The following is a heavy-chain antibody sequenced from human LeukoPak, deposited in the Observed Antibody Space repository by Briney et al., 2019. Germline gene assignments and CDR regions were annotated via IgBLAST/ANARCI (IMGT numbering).Heavy chain of an antibody. Sequence: ASVKVSCKASGYTFTSYGISWVRQAPGQGLEWMGWISAYDGDTNYAQKLQGRVTMTTDTTTSTDYMELRSLRSDDTAVYYCARGKITMIVDGSFDYWGQGTLVTVSS. CDR3: ARGKITMIVDGSFDY. V-gene: IGHV1-18*01. J-gene: IGHJ4*02. CDR1: GYTFTSYG. D-gene: IGHD3-22*01. CDR2: ISAYDGDT.